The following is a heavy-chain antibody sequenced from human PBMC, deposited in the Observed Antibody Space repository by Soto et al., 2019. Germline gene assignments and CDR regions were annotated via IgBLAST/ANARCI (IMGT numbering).Heavy chain of an antibody. D-gene: IGHD3-22*01. CDR1: GFTFSSYW. Sequence: PGGSLRLSCAASGFTFSSYWMSWVRQAPGKGLEWVANIKQDGSEKYYVDSVKGRFTISRGNAKNSLYLQMNSLRAEDTAVYYCARSGIVVVPLGSGAFDIWGQGTMVTVSS. J-gene: IGHJ3*02. CDR2: IKQDGSEK. CDR3: ARSGIVVVPLGSGAFDI. V-gene: IGHV3-7*01.